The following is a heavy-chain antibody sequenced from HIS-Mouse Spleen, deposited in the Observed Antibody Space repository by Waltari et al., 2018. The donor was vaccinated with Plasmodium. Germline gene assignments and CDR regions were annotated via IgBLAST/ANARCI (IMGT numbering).Heavy chain of an antibody. Sequence: QLQLQESGPGLVKPSETLSLTCTVSGGSISSSRYYWGWSRQPPGKGLEWIGSIYYSGSTYYNPSLKSRVTISVDTSKNQFSLKLSSVTAADTAVYYCARRGGSYYYFDYWGQGTLVTVSS. D-gene: IGHD1-26*01. CDR3: ARRGGSYYYFDY. CDR2: IYYSGST. CDR1: GGSISSSRYY. V-gene: IGHV4-39*01. J-gene: IGHJ4*02.